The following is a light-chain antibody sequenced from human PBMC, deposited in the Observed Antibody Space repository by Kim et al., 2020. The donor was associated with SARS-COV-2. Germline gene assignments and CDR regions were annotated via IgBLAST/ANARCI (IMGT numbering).Light chain of an antibody. V-gene: IGLV3-21*04. Sequence: QGKTARIPCGGNNIGSKSVHWFQQKPGQAPVLVIYYDSDRPSGIPERFSGSNSGNTATLTISRVEAGDEADYYCQVWDSSSDPWVFGGGTQLTVL. CDR2: YDS. J-gene: IGLJ3*02. CDR1: NIGSKS. CDR3: QVWDSSSDPWV.